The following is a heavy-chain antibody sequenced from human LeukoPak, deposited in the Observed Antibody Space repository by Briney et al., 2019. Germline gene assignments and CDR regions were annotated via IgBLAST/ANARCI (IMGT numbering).Heavy chain of an antibody. CDR3: ARDRWDAFDI. J-gene: IGHJ3*02. CDR2: INRDGSST. CDR1: GFTFSGYW. V-gene: IGHV3-74*01. D-gene: IGHD1-26*01. Sequence: PGGSLRLSCAASGFTFSGYWMHWVRQAPGKGLVWVSRINRDGSSTSYADSVKGRFTISRDNAKNTLYLQMNSLRAEDTAVFYCARDRWDAFDIWGQGTMVTVSS.